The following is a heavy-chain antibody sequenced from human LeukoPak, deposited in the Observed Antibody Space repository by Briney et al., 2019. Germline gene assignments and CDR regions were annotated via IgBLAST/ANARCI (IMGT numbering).Heavy chain of an antibody. Sequence: GASVKVSCKASGYTFTSYDINWVRQATGQGLEWMGWMNPNSGNTGYAQKFQERVTITRNTSISTAYMELSSLRSEDTAVYYCARGLLWFGELLHDYWGQGTLVTVSS. CDR3: ARGLLWFGELLHDY. V-gene: IGHV1-8*03. CDR2: MNPNSGNT. D-gene: IGHD3-10*01. CDR1: GYTFTSYD. J-gene: IGHJ4*02.